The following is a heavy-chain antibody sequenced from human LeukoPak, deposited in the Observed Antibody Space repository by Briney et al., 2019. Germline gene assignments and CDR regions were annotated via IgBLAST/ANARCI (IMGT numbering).Heavy chain of an antibody. CDR2: IYHSGST. CDR1: GYSISSGYY. Sequence: SETLSLTCTVSGYSISSGYYWGWIRQPPGKGLEWIGSIYHSGSTYYNPSLKSRVTISVDTSKNQFSLKLSSVTAADTAVYYCARVGSYLDAFDIWGQGTMVTVSS. D-gene: IGHD1-26*01. J-gene: IGHJ3*02. CDR3: ARVGSYLDAFDI. V-gene: IGHV4-38-2*02.